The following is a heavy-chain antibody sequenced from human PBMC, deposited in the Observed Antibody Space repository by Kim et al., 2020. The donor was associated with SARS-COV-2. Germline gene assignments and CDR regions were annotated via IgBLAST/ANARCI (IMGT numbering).Heavy chain of an antibody. CDR2: IRSSGRNI. V-gene: IGHV3-48*03. CDR1: GFTFSSYE. J-gene: IGHJ3*01. D-gene: IGHD6-6*01. Sequence: GGSLRLSCAASGFTFSSYEMHWVRRAPGKGLEWVSYIRSSGRNILYADSVKGLFAISRDNAKNSLYLQMNSLRAEDTAVYYCAREPDTSSEDAFDVWGRG. CDR3: AREPDTSSEDAFDV.